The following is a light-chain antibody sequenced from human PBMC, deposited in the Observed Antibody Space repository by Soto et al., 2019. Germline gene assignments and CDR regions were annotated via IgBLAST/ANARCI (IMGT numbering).Light chain of an antibody. CDR3: QSYDSSLSSSV. J-gene: IGLJ2*01. Sequence: QSVLTQPPSVSGAPGQRVTISCTGSSSNIGAGYDVHWYQQLPGTAPKLLIHGNRNRPSGFPDRFSGSKSGTSASLAITGLRAEDEADYYCQSYDSSLSSSVFGGGTKLTVL. V-gene: IGLV1-40*01. CDR1: SSNIGAGYD. CDR2: GNR.